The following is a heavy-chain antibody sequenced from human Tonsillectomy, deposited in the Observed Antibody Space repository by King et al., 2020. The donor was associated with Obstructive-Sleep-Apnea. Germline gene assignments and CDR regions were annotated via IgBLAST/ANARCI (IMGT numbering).Heavy chain of an antibody. Sequence: VQLQESGPGLVKPSETLSLSCTVSGDSISSYYWSWIRQPPGKGLEWIGYIHYSGRSNYSPFLKSRVTISVDTSKNQFSLKLSSVTAADTAVYYCARLRGLYQVATYYYHAMDVWGQGTAVTVSS. D-gene: IGHD2-2*01. CDR3: ARLRGLYQVATYYYHAMDV. V-gene: IGHV4-59*01. J-gene: IGHJ6*02. CDR2: IHYSGRS. CDR1: GDSISSYY.